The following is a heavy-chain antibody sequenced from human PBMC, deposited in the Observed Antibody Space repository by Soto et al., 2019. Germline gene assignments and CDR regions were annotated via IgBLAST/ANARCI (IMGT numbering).Heavy chain of an antibody. CDR2: IIPIFGTA. CDR3: ARDSLRYFDWLPEYNWFDP. D-gene: IGHD3-9*01. Sequence: GASVKVSCKASGGTFSRYAISWVRQAPGQGLEWMGGIIPIFGTANYAQKFQGRVTITADESTSTAYMELSSLRSEDTAVYYCARDSLRYFDWLPEYNWFDPWGQGTLVTVSS. V-gene: IGHV1-69*13. CDR1: GGTFSRYA. J-gene: IGHJ5*02.